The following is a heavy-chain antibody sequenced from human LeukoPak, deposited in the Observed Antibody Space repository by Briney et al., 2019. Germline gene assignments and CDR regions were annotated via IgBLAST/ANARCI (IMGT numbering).Heavy chain of an antibody. V-gene: IGHV4-30-4*08. Sequence: PSQTLSLTCTVSGGSIRDYYWSWIRQLPGKGLQWVGYISYSGTTYSNPSLKSRVTISVDTSKNQFSLKLSSVTAADTAVYYCARSGSHLSSYGDYVGYWGQGTLVTVSS. CDR1: GGSIRDYY. D-gene: IGHD4-17*01. CDR2: ISYSGTT. CDR3: ARSGSHLSSYGDYVGY. J-gene: IGHJ4*02.